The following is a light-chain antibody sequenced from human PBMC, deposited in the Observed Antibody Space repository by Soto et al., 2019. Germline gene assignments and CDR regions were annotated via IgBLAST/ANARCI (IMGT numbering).Light chain of an antibody. CDR2: GND. V-gene: IGLV1-40*01. J-gene: IGLJ1*01. Sequence: QSVLTQSPSVSGAPGQRVTISCTGNSSNIGAGYDVHRYKQLPGTAPKVLIYGNDNRPLGVPDRFSGSKSGTSGSLVISGLQAEDEADYYCQSYDSSLSRFVFGSGTKLTVL. CDR1: SSNIGAGYD. CDR3: QSYDSSLSRFV.